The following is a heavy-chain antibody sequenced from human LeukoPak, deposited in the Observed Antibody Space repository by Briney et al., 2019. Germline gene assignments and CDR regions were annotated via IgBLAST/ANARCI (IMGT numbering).Heavy chain of an antibody. CDR3: ARDPRCSSMSCYRSSFYGMDV. Sequence: GGSLRLSCAASGFTFSSYVMNWVRQAPGKGLEWVSYISSSGSSIYYADSVKGRFTISRDNAKNSLYLQMNSLRAEDTAVYYCARDPRCSSMSCYRSSFYGMDVWGQGTTVTVSS. CDR2: ISSSGSSI. V-gene: IGHV3-48*03. J-gene: IGHJ6*02. CDR1: GFTFSSYV. D-gene: IGHD2-2*01.